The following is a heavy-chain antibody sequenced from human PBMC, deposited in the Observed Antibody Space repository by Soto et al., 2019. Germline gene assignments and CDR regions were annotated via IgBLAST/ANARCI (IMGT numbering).Heavy chain of an antibody. J-gene: IGHJ4*02. V-gene: IGHV1-46*03. Sequence: ASVKVSCKASGYTFTSYYMHWVRQAPGQGLEWMGIINPSGGSTSYAQKFQGRVTMTRDTSTSTVYMELSSLRSEDTAVYYCARNLIPMDFWSGYYEYYFDYRAQRTPVTGSS. D-gene: IGHD3-3*01. CDR2: INPSGGST. CDR3: ARNLIPMDFWSGYYEYYFDY. CDR1: GYTFTSYY.